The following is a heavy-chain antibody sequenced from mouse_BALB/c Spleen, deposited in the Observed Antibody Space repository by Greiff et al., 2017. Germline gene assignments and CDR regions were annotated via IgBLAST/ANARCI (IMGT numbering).Heavy chain of an antibody. Sequence: EVKVVESGGGLVKPGGSLKLSCAASGFAFSSYDMSWVRQTPEKRLEWVAYISSGGGSTYYPDTVKGRFTISRDNAKNTLYLQMSSLKSEDTAMYYCARSPLITTVVDYWYFDVWGAGTTVTVSS. CDR2: ISSGGGST. CDR1: GFAFSSYD. CDR3: ARSPLITTVVDYWYFDV. D-gene: IGHD1-1*01. V-gene: IGHV5-12-1*01. J-gene: IGHJ1*01.